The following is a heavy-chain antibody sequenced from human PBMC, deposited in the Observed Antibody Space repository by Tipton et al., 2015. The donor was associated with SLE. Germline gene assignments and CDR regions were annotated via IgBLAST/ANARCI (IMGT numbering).Heavy chain of an antibody. CDR2: ISYSGST. D-gene: IGHD2-15*01. CDR1: GGSISSYY. Sequence: TLSLTCTVSGGSISSYYWSWIRQPPGKGLEWIGYISYSGSTNYNPSLKSRDTISIDTSKNQFSLKVGSVTAADTAVYYCAGLFGGSRAGDVWGRGILVAVSS. CDR3: AGLFGGSRAGDV. V-gene: IGHV4-59*07. J-gene: IGHJ2*01.